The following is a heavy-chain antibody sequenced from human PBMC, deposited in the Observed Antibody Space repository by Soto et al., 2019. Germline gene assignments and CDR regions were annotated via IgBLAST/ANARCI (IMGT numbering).Heavy chain of an antibody. V-gene: IGHV4-4*02. J-gene: IGHJ4*02. D-gene: IGHD6-19*01. Sequence: SETLSLTCAVPGGSISSSNWWSWVRQPPGKGLEWIGEIYHSGSTNYNPSLKSRVTISVDKSKNQFSLKLSSVTAADTAVYYCASRSSGWTSFDYWGQGTLVTVSS. CDR2: IYHSGST. CDR3: ASRSSGWTSFDY. CDR1: GGSISSSNW.